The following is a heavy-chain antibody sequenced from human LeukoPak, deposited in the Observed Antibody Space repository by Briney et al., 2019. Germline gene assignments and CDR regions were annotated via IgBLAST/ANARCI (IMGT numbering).Heavy chain of an antibody. Sequence: SQTLSLTCTVSGGSISSGSYYWSWIPQPAGKGLEWIGRIYTSGSTNYNPPLKSRVTISVDTSKNQFSLKLSSVTAADTAVYYCARQYSYGALLDYWGQGTLVTVSS. D-gene: IGHD5-18*01. V-gene: IGHV4-61*02. CDR2: IYTSGST. J-gene: IGHJ4*02. CDR3: ARQYSYGALLDY. CDR1: GGSISSGSYY.